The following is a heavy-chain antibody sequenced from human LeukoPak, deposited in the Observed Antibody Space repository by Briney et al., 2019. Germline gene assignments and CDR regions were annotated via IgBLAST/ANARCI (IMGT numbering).Heavy chain of an antibody. Sequence: ASVKVSCKASGYTFTSYDINWVRQATGQGLKWMGWMNPNSGNTGYAQKFQGRVTMTRNTSISTAYMELSSLRSEDTAVYYCARRYRRDGYNLLGYWGQGTLVTVSS. CDR3: ARRYRRDGYNLLGY. D-gene: IGHD5-24*01. CDR1: GYTFTSYD. CDR2: MNPNSGNT. V-gene: IGHV1-8*01. J-gene: IGHJ4*02.